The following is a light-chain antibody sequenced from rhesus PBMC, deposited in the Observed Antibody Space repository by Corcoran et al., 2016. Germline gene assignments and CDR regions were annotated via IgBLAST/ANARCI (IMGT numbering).Light chain of an antibody. Sequence: DIQMTQSPSSLSASVGDRVTITCRASENVKNYLNWYQQKPWKAPKLLIYKAATLQSGVPSRFSGSRCGTDYTFTISSLQPEDVATYDCQHGYGTPPYSVGQGTKVEVK. CDR3: QHGYGTPPYS. CDR1: ENVKNY. J-gene: IGKJ2*01. V-gene: IGKV1-74*01. CDR2: KAA.